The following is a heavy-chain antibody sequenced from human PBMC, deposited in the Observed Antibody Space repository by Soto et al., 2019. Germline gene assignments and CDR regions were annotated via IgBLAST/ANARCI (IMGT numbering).Heavy chain of an antibody. D-gene: IGHD3-9*01. V-gene: IGHV3-11*05. Sequence: QVQLVESGGGLVKPGGSLRLSCAASGFTFSDYYMSWIRQAPGKGLEWVSYISSSSSYTNYADSVKGRFTISRDNAKNSLDLQMNSVRAEDTAVYYCARDADILTGSDAFDLWGQGTMVTVSS. CDR2: ISSSSSYT. J-gene: IGHJ3*01. CDR1: GFTFSDYY. CDR3: ARDADILTGSDAFDL.